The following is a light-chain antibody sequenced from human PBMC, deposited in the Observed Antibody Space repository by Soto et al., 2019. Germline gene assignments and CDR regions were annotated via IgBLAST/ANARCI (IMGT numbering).Light chain of an antibody. CDR2: GAS. V-gene: IGKV3-15*01. CDR1: QSVSRK. Sequence: EIVMTQSPATLSVTPGERATLYCRASQSVSRKLAWYQQTRGQAPRLFMYGASTRATGVPARFSGSGSGTEFTLTISNLQSEDFAVYHCQQYDKWPRTFGQGTKVDIK. J-gene: IGKJ1*01. CDR3: QQYDKWPRT.